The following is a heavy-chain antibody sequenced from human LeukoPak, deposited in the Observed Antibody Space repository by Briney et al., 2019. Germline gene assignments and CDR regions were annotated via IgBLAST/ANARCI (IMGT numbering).Heavy chain of an antibody. CDR2: IKQDGSEK. V-gene: IGHV3-7*01. J-gene: IGHJ6*02. D-gene: IGHD5-18*01. Sequence: GGSLRLSCAASGFTFRSYWMNWVRQAPGKGLEWVANIKQDGSEKNYVDSVKGRFTTSRDNAKNSLYLQMNSLRAEDTAVYYCARDVRHTAMVTHYYGMDVWGQGTTVTVSS. CDR3: ARDVRHTAMVTHYYGMDV. CDR1: GFTFRSYW.